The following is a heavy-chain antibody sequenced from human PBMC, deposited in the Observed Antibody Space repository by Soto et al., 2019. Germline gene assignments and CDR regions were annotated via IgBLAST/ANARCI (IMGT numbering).Heavy chain of an antibody. D-gene: IGHD3-3*01. V-gene: IGHV3-43*01. CDR2: ISWDVDNT. J-gene: IGHJ4*02. CDR3: VKDSIGVVPPYYSVS. Sequence: SCKASGCSFNEDPMRWVRHAPGKGLEWFSLISWDVDNTHYADSVKGRFTISRDNSKSSLYLQMNSLRTADTALYYCVKDSIGVVPPYYSVSWGRATLLTVPS. CDR1: GCSFNEDP.